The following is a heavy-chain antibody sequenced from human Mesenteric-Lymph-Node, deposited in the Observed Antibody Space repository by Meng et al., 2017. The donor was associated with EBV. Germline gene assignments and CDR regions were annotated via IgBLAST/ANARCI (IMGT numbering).Heavy chain of an antibody. CDR2: IFNTAGT. J-gene: IGHJ4*02. CDR3: ANTYRSNNLYFNY. Sequence: QKEPEESGPRLVKPPDTRAVSCMVFGGPIRGNSDFWAWIRQPPGGGLEWIGSIFNTAGTYYNPSLKRRVTISVDTSKNQFSLNLSSVTAADTAVYYCANTYRSNNLYFNYWGQGTLVTVSS. V-gene: IGHV4-39*01. D-gene: IGHD3-16*02. CDR1: GGPIRGNSDF.